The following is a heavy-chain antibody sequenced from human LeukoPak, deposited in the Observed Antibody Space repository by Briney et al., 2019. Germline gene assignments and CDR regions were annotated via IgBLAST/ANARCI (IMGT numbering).Heavy chain of an antibody. CDR1: GFTFSSYG. V-gene: IGHV3-30*18. CDR3: AKGDDSDY. J-gene: IGHJ4*02. CDR2: ISYDGSNK. D-gene: IGHD3-3*01. Sequence: GGSLRLSCAASGFTFSSYGMHRVRQAPGKGLEWVAVISYDGSNKYYADSVKGRFTISRDNSKNTLYLQMNSLRAEDTAVYYCAKGDDSDYWGQGTLVTVSS.